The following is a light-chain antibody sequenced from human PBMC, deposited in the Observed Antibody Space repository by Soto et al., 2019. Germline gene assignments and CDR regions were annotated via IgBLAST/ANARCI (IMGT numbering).Light chain of an antibody. J-gene: IGKJ2*01. CDR1: QSSSSW. CDR3: QQYNSYPYT. V-gene: IGKV1-5*03. CDR2: KAS. Sequence: DIQITQSPSTLSTSVGDRVTITCRASQSSSSWLAWYQQKPGEAPKLLIYKASSLEGGVPSRFSGSGSGKEFTLTISSLQPDDFATYLCQQYNSYPYTFGQGTKLEHK.